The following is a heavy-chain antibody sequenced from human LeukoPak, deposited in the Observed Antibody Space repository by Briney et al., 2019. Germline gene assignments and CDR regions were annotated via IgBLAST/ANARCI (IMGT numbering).Heavy chain of an antibody. D-gene: IGHD3-16*01. CDR3: ARGGGAIDY. CDR2: IYHSGST. V-gene: IGHV4-38-2*02. J-gene: IGHJ4*02. Sequence: TETLSLTCTVSGGSISSGYYWGWIRQPPGKGLEWIGSIYHSGSTYYNPSLKSRVTISVDTSKNQFSLQLNSVTPEDTAVYYCARGGGAIDYWGQGTLVTVSS. CDR1: GGSISSGYY.